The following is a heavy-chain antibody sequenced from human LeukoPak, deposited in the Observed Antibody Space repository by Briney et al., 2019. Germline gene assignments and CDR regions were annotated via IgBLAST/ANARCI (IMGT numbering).Heavy chain of an antibody. D-gene: IGHD3-9*01. V-gene: IGHV4-61*08. Sequence: PSETLSLTCAVSGGSISSGGYSWGWIRQPPGKGLEWFGYIYYSGSTNYNPSLKSRVTISVDTSKNQFSLKLSSVTAADTAVYYCARFHDILTGYYGMDVWGQGTTVTVSS. CDR3: ARFHDILTGYYGMDV. CDR1: GGSISSGGYS. CDR2: IYYSGST. J-gene: IGHJ6*02.